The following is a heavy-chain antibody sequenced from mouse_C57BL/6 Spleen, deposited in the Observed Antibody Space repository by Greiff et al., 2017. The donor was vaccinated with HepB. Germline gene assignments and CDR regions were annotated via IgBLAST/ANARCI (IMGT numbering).Heavy chain of an antibody. J-gene: IGHJ1*03. Sequence: QVQLQHPGAELVRPGSSVKLSCKASGYTFTSYWMHWVKQRPIQGLEWIGNIDPSDSETHYNQKFKDKATLTVDKSSSTAYMQLSSLTSEDSAVYYGARSEDAGYFDVWGTGTTVTVSS. CDR3: ARSEDAGYFDV. CDR2: IDPSDSET. V-gene: IGHV1-52*01. CDR1: GYTFTSYW.